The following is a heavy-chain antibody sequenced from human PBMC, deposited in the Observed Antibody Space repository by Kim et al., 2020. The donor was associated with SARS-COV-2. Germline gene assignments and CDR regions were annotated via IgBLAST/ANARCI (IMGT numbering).Heavy chain of an antibody. CDR1: GGSFSGYY. J-gene: IGHJ4*02. Sequence: SETLSLTCAVYGGSFSGYYWSWIRQPPGKGLEWIGEINHSGSTNYNPSLKSRVTISVDTSKNQFSLKLSSVTAADTAVYYCARGRGWPGADYWGQGTLVTVSS. CDR3: ARGRGWPGADY. V-gene: IGHV4-34*01. D-gene: IGHD7-27*01. CDR2: INHSGST.